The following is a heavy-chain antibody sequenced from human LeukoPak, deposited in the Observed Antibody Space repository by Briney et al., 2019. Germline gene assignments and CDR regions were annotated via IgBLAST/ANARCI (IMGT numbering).Heavy chain of an antibody. Sequence: PGGSLRLSCAASGFTFSNYNMNWVRQAPGKGLEWVSSISSSSSYIYYADSVKGRFTISRDNAKNSLYLQMNSLRAEDSAVYYCARVCSGTGCYGGEIDYWGQGTLVTVSS. CDR1: GFTFSNYN. J-gene: IGHJ4*02. D-gene: IGHD2-2*01. CDR3: ARVCSGTGCYGGEIDY. CDR2: ISSSSSYI. V-gene: IGHV3-21*01.